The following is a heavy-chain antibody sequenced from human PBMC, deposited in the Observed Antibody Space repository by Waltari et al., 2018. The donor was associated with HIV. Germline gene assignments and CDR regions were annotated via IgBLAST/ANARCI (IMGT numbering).Heavy chain of an antibody. D-gene: IGHD6-13*01. J-gene: IGHJ4*02. V-gene: IGHV3-30*01. CDR1: GFTFSIHA. Sequence: QVQLVESGGGVVQSGRSLRLSCAASGFTFSIHAMHWVRQAPGKGLEWVAVISYDGSNKYYADSVKGRFTISRDNSKNTLYLQMNSLRAEDTAVYFCASALRIVAANDYWGQGTLVTVSS. CDR2: ISYDGSNK. CDR3: ASALRIVAANDY.